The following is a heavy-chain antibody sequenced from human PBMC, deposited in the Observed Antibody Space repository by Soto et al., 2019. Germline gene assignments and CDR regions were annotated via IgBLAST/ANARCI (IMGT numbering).Heavy chain of an antibody. D-gene: IGHD4-17*01. CDR1: GFTFRNYA. V-gene: IGHV3-23*01. CDR2: ISGSGGRT. J-gene: IGHJ3*02. Sequence: EVQLLESAGNLIQPGGSLRLSCAASGFTFRNYAMSWVRQAPGAGPEWVSGISGSGGRTYYADSVKGRFTISRDNSNNALFLQMNSLRAEDTALYYCAKDPNGDYVGAFDIWGRGTMVTVSS. CDR3: AKDPNGDYVGAFDI.